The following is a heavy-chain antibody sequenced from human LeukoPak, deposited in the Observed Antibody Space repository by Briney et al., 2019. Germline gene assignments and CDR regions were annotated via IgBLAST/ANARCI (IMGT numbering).Heavy chain of an antibody. CDR2: IYHSGST. CDR3: AREVMVRGVIITHYFDY. V-gene: IGHV4-61*02. D-gene: IGHD3-10*01. Sequence: SETLSLTCTVSGGSISSGSYYWSWIRQPAGKGLEWIGRIYHSGSTYYNPSLKSRVTISVDTSKNQFSLKLSSVTAADTAVYYCAREVMVRGVIITHYFDYWGQGTLVTVSS. CDR1: GGSISSGSYY. J-gene: IGHJ4*02.